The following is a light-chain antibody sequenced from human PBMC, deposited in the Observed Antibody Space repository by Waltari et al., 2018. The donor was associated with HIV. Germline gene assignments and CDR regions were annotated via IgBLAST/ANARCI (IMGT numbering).Light chain of an antibody. V-gene: IGLV1-40*01. CDR1: SSNIGAGYD. Sequence: QSELTQPPSVSAAPGQRVTISCTGSSSNIGAGYDVHWYQQVPGRASKVVIYGNSNRPSGVPDRFSGSKSGSSASLVITGLQSEDEADYYCQSYDSNLSGLFGGGTKVTVL. CDR2: GNS. CDR3: QSYDSNLSGL. J-gene: IGLJ2*01.